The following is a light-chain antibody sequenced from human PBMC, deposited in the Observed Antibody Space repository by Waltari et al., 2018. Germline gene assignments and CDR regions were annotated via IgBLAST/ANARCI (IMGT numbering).Light chain of an antibody. CDR3: QHLNSYPVT. CDR1: QGISSY. Sequence: DIQLTQSPSFLSASVGDRVTITCRASQGISSYLAWYQQKPGKAHKLLIYTASTLQSGVPSRFIGSGSGTEFTLTISSLQPEDFATYYCQHLNSYPVTFGQGTKLEIK. V-gene: IGKV1-9*01. CDR2: TAS. J-gene: IGKJ2*01.